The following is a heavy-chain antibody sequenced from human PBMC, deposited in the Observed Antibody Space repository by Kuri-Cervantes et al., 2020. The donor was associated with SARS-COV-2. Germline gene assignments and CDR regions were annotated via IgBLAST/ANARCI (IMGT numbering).Heavy chain of an antibody. CDR3: ARRSTCVFGFDY. CDR1: GGTFSSYA. V-gene: IGHV1-69*13. CDR2: IIPIFCTA. J-gene: IGHJ4*02. D-gene: IGHD3-3*01. Sequence: PVKVSCKASGGTFSSYAISWVRQAPGQGLEWMGGIIPIFCTANYAQKFQGRVTITADESTITAYMELSSLRSEDTAVYYRARRSTCVFGFDYWGQGTLVTVSS.